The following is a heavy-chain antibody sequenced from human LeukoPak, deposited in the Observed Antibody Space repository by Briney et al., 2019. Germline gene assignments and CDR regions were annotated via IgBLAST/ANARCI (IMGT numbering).Heavy chain of an antibody. Sequence: ASVKVSCKVSGYTLTELSMHWVRQAPGKGLEWMGGFDPEDGETIYAQKFQGRVTMTEDTSTDTAYMELSSLRSEDTAVYYCARDRPGRYCSSNSCYTASPFDPWGQGTLVTVSS. CDR3: ARDRPGRYCSSNSCYTASPFDP. CDR1: GYTLTELS. J-gene: IGHJ5*02. V-gene: IGHV1-24*01. CDR2: FDPEDGET. D-gene: IGHD2-2*02.